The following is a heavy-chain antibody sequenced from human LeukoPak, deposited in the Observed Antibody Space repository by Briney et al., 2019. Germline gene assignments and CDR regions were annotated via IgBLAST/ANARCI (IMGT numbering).Heavy chain of an antibody. CDR2: INDSGST. D-gene: IGHD4-17*01. CDR3: ARAPSVTTSTNFDS. J-gene: IGHJ4*02. Sequence: PSGTLSLTCAVYGGSFSGYLWSWIRQSPGKGLEWIGEINDSGSTNYNPSLESRVTMSVDTSKNHLFLKMTSVTAADTAVYYCARAPSVTTSTNFDSWGQGTLVTVSS. CDR1: GGSFSGYL. V-gene: IGHV4-34*01.